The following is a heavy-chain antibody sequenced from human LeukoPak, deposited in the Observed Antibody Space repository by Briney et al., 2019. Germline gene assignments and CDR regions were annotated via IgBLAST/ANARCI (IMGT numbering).Heavy chain of an antibody. D-gene: IGHD6-19*01. Sequence: SVKVSCKASGGTFSSYAISWVRQAPGQELEWMGGIIPIFGTANYAQKFQGRVTITADKSTSTAYMELSSLRSEDTAVYYCARQSGWYDYYYYYYMDVWGKGTTVTVSS. CDR2: IIPIFGTA. J-gene: IGHJ6*03. CDR1: GGTFSSYA. V-gene: IGHV1-69*06. CDR3: ARQSGWYDYYYYYYMDV.